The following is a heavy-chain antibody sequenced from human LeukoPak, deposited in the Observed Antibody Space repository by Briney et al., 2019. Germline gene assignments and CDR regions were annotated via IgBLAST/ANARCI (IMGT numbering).Heavy chain of an antibody. CDR1: GYSFATYW. Sequence: GESLKISCKASGYSFATYWVGWVRQMPGKGLECIGIIYPGDSDTRYSPSFQGQVTISVDKSLSTAYLQWSSLEASDTAIYYCAEFARPGKSSRGFDYWGQGTLVTVSS. CDR2: IYPGDSDT. J-gene: IGHJ4*02. D-gene: IGHD6-6*01. V-gene: IGHV5-51*01. CDR3: AEFARPGKSSRGFDY.